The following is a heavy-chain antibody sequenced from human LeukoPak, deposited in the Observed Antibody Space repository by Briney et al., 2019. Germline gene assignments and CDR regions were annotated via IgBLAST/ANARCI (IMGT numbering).Heavy chain of an antibody. D-gene: IGHD1-26*01. CDR1: GGSISSYY. J-gene: IGHJ4*02. CDR2: IYNSGTT. V-gene: IGHV4-4*07. CDR3: AREYSGSYWTGYYFDY. Sequence: SETQSLTCTVSGGSISSYYWSWIRQPAGKGLEWIGRIYNSGTTNYNPSLKSRVTMSVDTSKNHLSLKLSSVTAADTAVYYCAREYSGSYWTGYYFDYWGQGTLVTVSS.